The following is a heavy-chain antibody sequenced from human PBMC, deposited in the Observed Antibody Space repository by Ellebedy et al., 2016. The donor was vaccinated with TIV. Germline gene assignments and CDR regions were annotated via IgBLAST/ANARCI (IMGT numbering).Heavy chain of an antibody. V-gene: IGHV4-39*07. Sequence: MPSETLSLTCTVSGGSISSSSNYWGWIRQPPGKGLEWIGRIYYSGSTYYNPSLKSRVTMSVDTSKRQLSLKLRSVTAADTAVYYCARRYSGSSYHYFDYWGQGTLVIVSS. J-gene: IGHJ4*02. D-gene: IGHD1-26*01. CDR3: ARRYSGSSYHYFDY. CDR2: IYYSGST. CDR1: GGSISSSSNY.